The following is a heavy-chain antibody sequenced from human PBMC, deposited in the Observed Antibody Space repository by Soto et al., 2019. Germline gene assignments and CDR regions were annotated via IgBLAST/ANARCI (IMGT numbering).Heavy chain of an antibody. CDR3: ARDLSRMVVVTAIDY. Sequence: ASVKVSCKASGYTFTSYAMHWVRQAPGQRLEWMGWINAGNGNTKYSQKFQGRVTITRDTSASTAYMELSSLRSEDTAVYYCARDLSRMVVVTAIDYWGQGTLVTVSS. V-gene: IGHV1-3*01. J-gene: IGHJ4*02. D-gene: IGHD2-21*02. CDR2: INAGNGNT. CDR1: GYTFTSYA.